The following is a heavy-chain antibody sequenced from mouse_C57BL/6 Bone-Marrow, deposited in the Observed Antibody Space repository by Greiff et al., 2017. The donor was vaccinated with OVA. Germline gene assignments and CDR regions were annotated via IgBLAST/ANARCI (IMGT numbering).Heavy chain of an antibody. J-gene: IGHJ4*01. CDR1: GFTFSDYY. Sequence: EVKLVESGGGLVQPGGSLKLSCAASGFTFSDYYMYWVRQTPEKRLEWVAYISNGGGSTYYPDTVKGRFTISRDNAKNTLYLQMSRLKSEDTAMYYCARPGFITTVVATAGDYWGQGTSVTVSS. CDR2: ISNGGGST. V-gene: IGHV5-12*01. CDR3: ARPGFITTVVATAGDY. D-gene: IGHD1-1*01.